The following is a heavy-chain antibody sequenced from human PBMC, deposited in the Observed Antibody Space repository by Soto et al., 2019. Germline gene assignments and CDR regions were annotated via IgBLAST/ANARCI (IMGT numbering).Heavy chain of an antibody. J-gene: IGHJ6*02. Sequence: EVQLVESGGGLVKPGGSLRLSCAASGFTFSSYSMNWVRQAPGKGLEWVSSISSSSSYIYYADSVKGRFTISRDNAKNSLYLQMNSLRAEDTAVYYCARDTSSGIAVAGKEYREGNYYYGMDVWGQGTTVTVSS. CDR3: ARDTSSGIAVAGKEYREGNYYYGMDV. D-gene: IGHD6-19*01. V-gene: IGHV3-21*01. CDR2: ISSSSSYI. CDR1: GFTFSSYS.